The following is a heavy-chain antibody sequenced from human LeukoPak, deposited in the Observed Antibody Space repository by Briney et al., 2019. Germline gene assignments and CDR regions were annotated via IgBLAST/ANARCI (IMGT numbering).Heavy chain of an antibody. J-gene: IGHJ6*03. D-gene: IGHD3-10*01. V-gene: IGHV3-11*04. Sequence: KTGGSLRLSCAASGFTFSDYYMSWIRQAPGKGLEWVSYISSSGSTIYYADSVKGRFTISRDNAKNSLYLQMNSLRAEDTAVYYCARASKDSYYGSGSYYRPWYYYYMDVWGKGTTVTISS. CDR3: ARASKDSYYGSGSYYRPWYYYYMDV. CDR2: ISSSGSTI. CDR1: GFTFSDYY.